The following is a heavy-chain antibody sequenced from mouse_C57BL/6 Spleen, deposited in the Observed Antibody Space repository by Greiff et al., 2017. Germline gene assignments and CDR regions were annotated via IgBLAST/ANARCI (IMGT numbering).Heavy chain of an antibody. D-gene: IGHD2-3*01. V-gene: IGHV1-82*01. CDR1: GYAFSSSW. Sequence: VQLKESGPELVKPGASVKISCKASGYAFSSSWMNWVKQRPGKGLEWIGRIYPGDGDTNYNGKFKGKATLTADKSSSTAYMQLSSLTSEDSAVYFCALYDYYFDYWGQGTTLTVSS. CDR2: IYPGDGDT. CDR3: ALYDYYFDY. J-gene: IGHJ2*01.